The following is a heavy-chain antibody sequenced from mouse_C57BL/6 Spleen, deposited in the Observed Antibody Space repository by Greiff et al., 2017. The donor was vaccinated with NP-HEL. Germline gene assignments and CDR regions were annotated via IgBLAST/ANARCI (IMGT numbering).Heavy chain of an antibody. Sequence: EVKLVESGAELVRPGASVKLSCTASGFNIKDDYMHWVKQRPEQGLEWIGWIDPENGDTEYASKFQGKATITADTSSNTAYLQLSSLTSEDTAVYYCTTWGYYGSSYRAFAYWGQGTLVTVSA. V-gene: IGHV14-4*01. J-gene: IGHJ3*01. D-gene: IGHD1-1*01. CDR1: GFNIKDDY. CDR2: IDPENGDT. CDR3: TTWGYYGSSYRAFAY.